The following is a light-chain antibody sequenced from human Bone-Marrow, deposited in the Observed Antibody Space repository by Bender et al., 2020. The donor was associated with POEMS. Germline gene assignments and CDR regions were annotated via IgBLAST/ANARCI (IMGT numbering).Light chain of an antibody. J-gene: IGLJ2*01. V-gene: IGLV3-21*02. CDR2: ENN. CDR3: QAWDSSTVV. CDR1: DIGSKH. Sequence: YVLTQPHSVSVAPGQTAKITCGGDDIGSKHVHWYQQKPGQAPALVLYENNERPSGIPERFSGSNSGNTATLTISGTQAMDEADYYCQAWDSSTVVFGGGTKLTVL.